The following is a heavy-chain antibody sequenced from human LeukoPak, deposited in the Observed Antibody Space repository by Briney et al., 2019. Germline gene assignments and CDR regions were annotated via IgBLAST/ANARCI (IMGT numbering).Heavy chain of an antibody. CDR2: INTNSGGT. J-gene: IGHJ6*02. V-gene: IGHV1-2*02. CDR1: GYSFTGYY. D-gene: IGHD4-23*01. Sequence: ASVKVSCKASGYSFTGYYIHWVRQAPGQGLEWMGWINTNSGGTKYAQKFQGRLTMTRDTSISTANMELSRLRSDEAAVYYCARERTTVVTLDYYYGMDVWGQGTTVTVSS. CDR3: ARERTTVVTLDYYYGMDV.